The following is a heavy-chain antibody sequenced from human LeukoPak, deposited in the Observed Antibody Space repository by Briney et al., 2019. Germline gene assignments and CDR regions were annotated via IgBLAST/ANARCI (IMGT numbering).Heavy chain of an antibody. D-gene: IGHD6-19*01. V-gene: IGHV4-4*07. J-gene: IGHJ3*02. Sequence: PSETLSLTCTVSGGSISSYYWSWIRQPAGKGLEWIGRIYTSGSTNYNPSLKSRVTMSVDTSKNQFSLKLSSVTAADTAAYYCARDQLHSSGWSDAFDIWGQGTMVTVSS. CDR2: IYTSGST. CDR3: ARDQLHSSGWSDAFDI. CDR1: GGSISSYY.